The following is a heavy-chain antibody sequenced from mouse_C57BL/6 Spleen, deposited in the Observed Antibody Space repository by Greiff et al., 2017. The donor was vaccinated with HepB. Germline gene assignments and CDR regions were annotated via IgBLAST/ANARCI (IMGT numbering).Heavy chain of an antibody. CDR1: GFTFSDYG. J-gene: IGHJ4*01. CDR3: ARDYFHYAMDY. D-gene: IGHD1-1*01. CDR2: ISSGSSTI. V-gene: IGHV5-17*01. Sequence: VQLKESGGGLVKPGGSLKLSCAASGFTFSDYGMHWVRQAPEKGLEWVAYISSGSSTIYYADTVKGRFTISRDNAKNTLFLQMTSLRSEDTAMYYCARDYFHYAMDYWGQGTSVTVSS.